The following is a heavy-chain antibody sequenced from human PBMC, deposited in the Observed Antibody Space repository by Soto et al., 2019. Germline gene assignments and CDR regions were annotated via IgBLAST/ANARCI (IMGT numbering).Heavy chain of an antibody. J-gene: IGHJ4*02. CDR1: GYTFTSYY. CDR3: ARGVHADTGHFDY. Sequence: QVQLVQSGAEVKKPGASVKVSCKTSGYTFTSYYMHWVRQAPGQGLEWMGIINPSGTSTSYAQKFQGRVTMTTDTSASTVYMELSSRRSEDTAVYYCARGVHADTGHFDYWGQGTLVTVSS. V-gene: IGHV1-46*01. D-gene: IGHD5-18*01. CDR2: INPSGTST.